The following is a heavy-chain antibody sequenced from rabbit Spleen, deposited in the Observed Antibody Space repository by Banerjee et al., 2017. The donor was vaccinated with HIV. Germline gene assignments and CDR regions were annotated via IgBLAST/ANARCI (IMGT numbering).Heavy chain of an antibody. Sequence: QLKESGGGLVQPGGSLKLSRKASGFTLSSYYMNWVRQAPGKGLEWIGYIDPLFGITYYANWVNGRFSISRENAQNTVFLQMTSLTAADTATYFCARDGAGGSYFALWGQGTLVTVS. D-gene: IGHD8-1*01. J-gene: IGHJ4*01. CDR2: IDPLFGIT. CDR1: GFTLSSYY. V-gene: IGHV1S7*01. CDR3: ARDGAGGSYFAL.